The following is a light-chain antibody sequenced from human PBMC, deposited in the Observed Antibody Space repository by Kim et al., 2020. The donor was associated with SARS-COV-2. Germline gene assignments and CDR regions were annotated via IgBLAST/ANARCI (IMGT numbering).Light chain of an antibody. J-gene: IGLJ2*01. Sequence: VAPGKTARITCGGDGIGSKSVHWYQQKPGQTPVVVISYDTGRPSGVPERFSGSNAGDTATLTISRVEAGDDADYYCQVCDRSTNRVFGGGTQLTVL. CDR2: YDT. CDR1: GIGSKS. CDR3: QVCDRSTNRV. V-gene: IGLV3-21*04.